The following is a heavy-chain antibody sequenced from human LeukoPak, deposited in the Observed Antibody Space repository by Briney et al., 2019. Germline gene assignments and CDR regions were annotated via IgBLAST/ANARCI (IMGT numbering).Heavy chain of an antibody. J-gene: IGHJ6*03. CDR1: GVSISSSSYN. CDR3: ARIGGSFYFYYYMDV. CDR2: IHYTGTT. V-gene: IGHV4-39*07. D-gene: IGHD1-26*01. Sequence: SETLSLTCTVSGVSISSSSYNWGWTRQPPGKGLEWIGSIHYTGTTYYNPSLKSRVTISDDTSKNQFSLKLSSVTAADTAVYYCARIGGSFYFYYYMDVWGKGTTVTVS.